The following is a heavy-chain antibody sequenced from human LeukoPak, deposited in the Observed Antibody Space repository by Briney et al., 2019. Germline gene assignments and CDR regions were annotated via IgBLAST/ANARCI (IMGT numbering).Heavy chain of an antibody. D-gene: IGHD1-26*01. J-gene: IGHJ6*03. V-gene: IGHV4-59*12. CDR1: GGSISSYY. CDR3: ARGVSGSYFYYYYYMDV. Sequence: PSETLSLTCTVSGGSISSYYWSWIRQPPGKGLKWIGYIYYSGSTNYNPSLKSRVTISVDTSKNQFSLKLSSVTAADTAVYYCARGVSGSYFYYYYYMDVWGKGTTVTVSS. CDR2: IYYSGST.